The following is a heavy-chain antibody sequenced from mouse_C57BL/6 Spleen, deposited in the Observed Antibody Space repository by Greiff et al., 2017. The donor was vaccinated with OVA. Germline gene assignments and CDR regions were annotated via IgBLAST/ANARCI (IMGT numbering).Heavy chain of an antibody. Sequence: EVQGVESGGDLVKPGGSLKLSCAASGFTFSSYGLSWVRQTPDKRLEWVATISSGGSYTYYPDSVKGRLTISRDNAKNTLYLQMSSRKSEDTAMYYCARRLGPDYCDYWGQGTTLTVSS. CDR2: ISSGGSYT. D-gene: IGHD4-1*01. J-gene: IGHJ2*01. V-gene: IGHV5-6*01. CDR1: GFTFSSYG. CDR3: ARRLGPDYCDY.